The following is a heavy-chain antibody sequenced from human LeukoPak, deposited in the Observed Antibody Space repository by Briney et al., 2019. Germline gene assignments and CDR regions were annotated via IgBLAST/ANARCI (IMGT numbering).Heavy chain of an antibody. D-gene: IGHD1-7*01. Sequence: PSETLSLTCAVYGGSFSGYYWSWIRQPPGKGLEWIGEINHSGSTNYNPSLKSRVTISVDTSKNQFSLKLSSVTAADTAVYYCARRPNWNYSNWFDPWGQGTLVTVSS. J-gene: IGHJ5*02. CDR2: INHSGST. V-gene: IGHV4-34*01. CDR1: GGSFSGYY. CDR3: ARRPNWNYSNWFDP.